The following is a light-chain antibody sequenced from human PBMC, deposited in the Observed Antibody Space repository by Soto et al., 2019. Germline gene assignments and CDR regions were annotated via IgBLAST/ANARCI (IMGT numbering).Light chain of an antibody. CDR3: SSYTSSSTLGVV. V-gene: IGLV2-14*01. CDR1: SSDVGGYNY. J-gene: IGLJ2*01. Sequence: QSVLTQPASVSGSPGQSITISCTGTSSDVGGYNYVSWYQQHPGKAPKLMIYDVSYRPSAVSNRFSGSKPGNTASLTISGLQAEDEADYYCSSYTSSSTLGVVFGGGTKLTVL. CDR2: DVS.